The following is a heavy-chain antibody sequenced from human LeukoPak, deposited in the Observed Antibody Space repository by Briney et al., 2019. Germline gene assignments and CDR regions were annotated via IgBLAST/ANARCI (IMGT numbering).Heavy chain of an antibody. CDR1: GFTFSSYA. Sequence: GGSLRLSCAASGFTFSSYAMSWVRQAPGKGLEWVANIKQDGSEKYYVDSVKGRFTISRDNAKNSLYLQMNSLRAEDTAVYYCARYPYPYFDYWGQGTLVTVSS. V-gene: IGHV3-7*01. CDR3: ARYPYPYFDY. CDR2: IKQDGSEK. J-gene: IGHJ4*02.